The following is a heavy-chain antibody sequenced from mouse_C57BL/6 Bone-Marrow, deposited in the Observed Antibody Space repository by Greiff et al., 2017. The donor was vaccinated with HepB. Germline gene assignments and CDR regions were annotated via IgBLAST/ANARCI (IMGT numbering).Heavy chain of an antibody. CDR3: AREDYYGSSYDYAMDY. CDR1: GYTFISYW. J-gene: IGHJ4*01. Sequence: VQLQQPGAELVRPGTSVKLSCKASGYTFISYWMHWVKQRPGQGLEWIGVIDPSDSYTNYNQKFKGKATLTVDTSSSTAYMQLSSLTSEDSAVYYCAREDYYGSSYDYAMDYWGQGTSVTVSS. V-gene: IGHV1-59*01. CDR2: IDPSDSYT. D-gene: IGHD1-1*01.